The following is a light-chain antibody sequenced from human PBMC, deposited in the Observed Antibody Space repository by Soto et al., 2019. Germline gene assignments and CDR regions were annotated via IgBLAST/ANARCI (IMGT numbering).Light chain of an antibody. Sequence: QSALTQPASVSASPGQSITISCTGTSSDVGGSNFVSWYQQHPGKPPKLIIYDVATRPSGVSNRFSGSKSGSTASLIISGLQAEDEADYYCKSRTTRNTLVFGGGTKVTVL. V-gene: IGLV2-14*03. CDR1: SSDVGGSNF. J-gene: IGLJ3*02. CDR2: DVA. CDR3: KSRTTRNTLV.